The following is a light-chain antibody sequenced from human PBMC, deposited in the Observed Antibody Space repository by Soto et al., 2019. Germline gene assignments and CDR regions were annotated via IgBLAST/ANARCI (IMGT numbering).Light chain of an antibody. CDR1: QSVSSN. J-gene: IGKJ4*01. Sequence: EIVMTQSPATLSVSPGERATLSCRASQSVSSNLAWYQQKPGQAPRLLIYGASTRATGIPARFSGSGSGTEFTLTLSSLQSEEFAVYYCQQYNNWPPVTFGGGTKVEIK. V-gene: IGKV3-15*01. CDR2: GAS. CDR3: QQYNNWPPVT.